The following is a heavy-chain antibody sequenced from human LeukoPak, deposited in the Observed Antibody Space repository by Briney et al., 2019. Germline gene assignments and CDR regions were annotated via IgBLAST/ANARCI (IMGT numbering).Heavy chain of an antibody. J-gene: IGHJ4*02. V-gene: IGHV4-59*01. D-gene: IGHD3-16*01. Sequence: SETLSLTCTVSGGPISSYYWSWIRQAPGKGLEWIGYIYFSESINYNPSLKSRVTISVDMSKSQFSLRLNSVTTADTAVYFCARIWGRYHQVFDFWGQGTLVTVSS. CDR1: GGPISSYY. CDR3: ARIWGRYHQVFDF. CDR2: IYFSESI.